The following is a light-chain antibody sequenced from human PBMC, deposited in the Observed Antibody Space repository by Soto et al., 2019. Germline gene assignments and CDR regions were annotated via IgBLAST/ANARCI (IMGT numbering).Light chain of an antibody. V-gene: IGLV2-14*01. CDR1: SSDVGGYDY. Sequence: QSVLTQPASVSGSPGQSITISCTGTSSDVGGYDYVSWYQLHAGKAPKLMVFEVSNRPSGVSYRFSGSKSGNTASLTISGLQAEDEADYFCRSYSLSTAYLFANGTKATVL. CDR3: RSYSLSTAYL. J-gene: IGLJ1*01. CDR2: EVS.